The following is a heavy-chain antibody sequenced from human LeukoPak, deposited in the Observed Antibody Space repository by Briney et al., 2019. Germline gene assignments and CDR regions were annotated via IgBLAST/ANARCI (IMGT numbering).Heavy chain of an antibody. D-gene: IGHD2-2*01. CDR3: ARDLVVVPAAIYYYYYYGMDV. CDR1: GFTFTSYA. J-gene: IGHJ6*02. CDR2: ISSSSSTI. Sequence: GGSLGLSCAASGFTFTSYAMSWVRQAPGKGLEWVSYISSSSSTIYYADSVKGRFTISRDNAKNSLYLQMNSLRAEDTAVYYCARDLVVVPAAIYYYYYYGMDVWGQGTTVTVSS. V-gene: IGHV3-48*01.